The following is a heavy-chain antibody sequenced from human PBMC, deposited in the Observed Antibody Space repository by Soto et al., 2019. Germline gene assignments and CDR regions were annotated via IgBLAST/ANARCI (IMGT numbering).Heavy chain of an antibody. Sequence: GASVKVSCKVSGYTLTELSMHWVRQAPGKGLEWMGGFDPEDGETIYAQKFQGRVTMTEDTSTDTAYMELSSLRSEDTAVYYCATGPRYYDSSGYFLWGQGTLVTVSS. CDR3: ATGPRYYDSSGYFL. D-gene: IGHD3-22*01. CDR2: FDPEDGET. J-gene: IGHJ4*02. CDR1: GYTLTELS. V-gene: IGHV1-24*01.